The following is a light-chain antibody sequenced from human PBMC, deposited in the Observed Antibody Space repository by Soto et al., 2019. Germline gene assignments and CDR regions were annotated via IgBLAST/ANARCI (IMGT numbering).Light chain of an antibody. CDR2: EVS. Sequence: QSALTQPASVSGSPGQSITISCTGTSSDVGGYNYVSWYQQHPGKAPKLMIYEVSNRPSGVSNRFSGSKSGNTASLTISGLQADDEADYYCSSYTSSSTLYVFGTGTKATVL. J-gene: IGLJ1*01. CDR3: SSYTSSSTLYV. CDR1: SSDVGGYNY. V-gene: IGLV2-14*01.